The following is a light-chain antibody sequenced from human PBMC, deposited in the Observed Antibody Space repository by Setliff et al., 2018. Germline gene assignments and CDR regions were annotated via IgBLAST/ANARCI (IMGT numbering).Light chain of an antibody. V-gene: IGLV2-14*03. CDR1: RSDVGNYNS. J-gene: IGLJ1*01. CDR3: SSYAGNYIYV. CDR2: DVS. Sequence: QSALTQPASVSGSPGQSITISCTGTRSDVGNYNSVSWYQQHPGKAPKLMIYDVSNRPSGVSNRFSGSKSGNTASLTVSGLQAEDEADYYCSSYAGNYIYVFGSGTKV.